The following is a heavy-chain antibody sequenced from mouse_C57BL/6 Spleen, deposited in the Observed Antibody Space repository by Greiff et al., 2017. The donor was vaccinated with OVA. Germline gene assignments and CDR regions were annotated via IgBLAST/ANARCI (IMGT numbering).Heavy chain of an antibody. CDR1: GYAFSSSC. CDR3: ARDPYGNFLDY. D-gene: IGHD2-1*01. V-gene: IGHV1-82*01. J-gene: IGHJ2*01. Sequence: QVQLQQSGPVLVQPGASVKISFTASGYAFSSSCLNCVQPRPCPCLSWIGRIYPGDGDTNYNGKFKGKATLTADKSSSTAYMQLSSLTSEDSAVYFCARDPYGNFLDYWGQGTTLTVSS. CDR2: IYPGDGDT.